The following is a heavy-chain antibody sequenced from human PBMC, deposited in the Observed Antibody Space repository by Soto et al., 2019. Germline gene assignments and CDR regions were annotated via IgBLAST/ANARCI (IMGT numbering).Heavy chain of an antibody. CDR1: GFFLSGYW. D-gene: IGHD3-3*01. J-gene: IGHJ4*02. V-gene: IGHV3-74*03. CDR2: IKSDGTMT. Sequence: SLRLSCAASGFFLSGYWLHWVRQAPRKGLVWVSRIKSDGTMTMYADSVKGGFSISRDTSQSTLYLQMNSLRADDRAMYYCALWSYLDYWGQGTRVTVS. CDR3: ALWSYLDY.